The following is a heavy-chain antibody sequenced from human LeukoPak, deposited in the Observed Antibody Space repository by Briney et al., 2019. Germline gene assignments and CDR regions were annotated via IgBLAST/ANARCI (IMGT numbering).Heavy chain of an antibody. CDR1: GGSISSYY. V-gene: IGHV4-4*07. D-gene: IGHD6-19*01. Sequence: SETLSLTCTVSGGSISSYYWSWIRQPAGKGLDWIGRIYTSGSTNYNPSLKSRVTMSVDTSKNQFSLKLSSVTAADTAVYYCARSSHLHSSGWYAGAFDIWGQGTMVTVSS. CDR2: IYTSGST. CDR3: ARSSHLHSSGWYAGAFDI. J-gene: IGHJ3*02.